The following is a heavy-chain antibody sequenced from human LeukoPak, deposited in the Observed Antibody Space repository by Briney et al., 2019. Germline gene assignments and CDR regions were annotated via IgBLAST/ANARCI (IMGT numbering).Heavy chain of an antibody. CDR2: IWYDGSNK. CDR3: ARGRGGNSGHKKGFDY. D-gene: IGHD4-23*01. CDR1: GFTFSSYG. J-gene: IGHJ4*02. Sequence: PGGSLRLSCAASGFTFSSYGMHWVRQAPGKGLEWVAVIWYDGSNKYYADSVKGRFTISRDNSKNTLYLQMNSLRAEDTAVYYCARGRGGNSGHKKGFDYWGQGTLVTVSS. V-gene: IGHV3-33*01.